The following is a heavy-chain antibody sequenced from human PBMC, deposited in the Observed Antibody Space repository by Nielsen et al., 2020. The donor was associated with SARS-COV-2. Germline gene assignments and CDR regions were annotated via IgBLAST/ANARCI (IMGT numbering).Heavy chain of an antibody. CDR3: ARGKLTATVFNYYYCMDV. Sequence: WVRQAPGQGLEWMGRINPNSGGTNYAQKFQGRVTMTRDTSISTAYMELSRLRSDDTAVYYCARGKLTATVFNYYYCMDVWGQGTTVTVSS. V-gene: IGHV1-2*06. CDR2: INPNSGGT. D-gene: IGHD5-18*01. J-gene: IGHJ6*02.